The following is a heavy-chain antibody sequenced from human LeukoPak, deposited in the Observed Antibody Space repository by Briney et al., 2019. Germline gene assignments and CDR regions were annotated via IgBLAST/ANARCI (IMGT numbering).Heavy chain of an antibody. Sequence: GGSLRFFCAASGFTFSSYWMSWVRQAPGKGLECVANIKQDGSEKYYVDSVKGRFTISRDNAKNSLYLQMNSLRAEDTAVYYCARGRQWLVPGRFDPWGQGTLVTVSS. V-gene: IGHV3-7*01. J-gene: IGHJ5*02. CDR3: ARGRQWLVPGRFDP. D-gene: IGHD6-19*01. CDR2: IKQDGSEK. CDR1: GFTFSSYW.